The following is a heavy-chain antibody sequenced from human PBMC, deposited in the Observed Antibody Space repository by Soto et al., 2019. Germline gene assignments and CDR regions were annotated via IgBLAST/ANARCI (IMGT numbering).Heavy chain of an antibody. CDR3: AKAQGGYNPPLSDY. Sequence: GGSLRLSCAASGFTFSSYAMSWVRQAPGKGLEWVSAISGSGGGTYYADSVKGRFTISKDNSKNTLYLQMNSLRAEDTAVYYCAKAQGGYNPPLSDYWGQGTLVTVSS. J-gene: IGHJ4*02. CDR1: GFTFSSYA. V-gene: IGHV3-23*01. D-gene: IGHD5-12*01. CDR2: ISGSGGGT.